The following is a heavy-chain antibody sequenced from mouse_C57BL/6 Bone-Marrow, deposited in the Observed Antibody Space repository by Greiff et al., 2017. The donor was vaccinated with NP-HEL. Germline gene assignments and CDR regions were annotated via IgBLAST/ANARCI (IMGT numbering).Heavy chain of an antibody. J-gene: IGHJ2*01. V-gene: IGHV1-26*01. CDR1: GYTFTDYY. Sequence: EVQLQQSGPELVKPGASVKISCKASGYTFTDYYMNWVKQSPGKSLEWIGDINPNNGGTSYNQKFKGKATLTVDKSSSTAYMELRSLTSEDSAVYYCARGLRYYGPWGQGTTLTVSS. CDR2: INPNNGGT. D-gene: IGHD1-1*01. CDR3: ARGLRYYGP.